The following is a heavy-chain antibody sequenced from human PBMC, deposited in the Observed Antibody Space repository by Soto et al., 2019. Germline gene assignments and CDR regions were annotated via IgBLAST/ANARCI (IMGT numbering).Heavy chain of an antibody. CDR2: ISYDGSNK. D-gene: IGHD3-10*01. J-gene: IGHJ4*02. CDR3: AKDWYGSGSYVFDY. Sequence: QVQLVESGGGVVQPGRSLRLSCAASGFTFSSYGMHWVRQAPGKGLEWVAVISYDGSNKYYADSVKGRFTISRDNSKNTVYLQMNSLRAEDTAVYYCAKDWYGSGSYVFDYWGQGTLVTVSS. CDR1: GFTFSSYG. V-gene: IGHV3-30*18.